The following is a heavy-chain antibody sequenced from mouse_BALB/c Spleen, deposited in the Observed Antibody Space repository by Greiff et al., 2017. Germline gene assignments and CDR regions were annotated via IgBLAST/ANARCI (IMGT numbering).Heavy chain of an antibody. D-gene: IGHD4-1*01. Sequence: EVKVEESGGGLVQPGGSMKLSCVASGFTFSNYWMNWVRQSPEKGLEWVAEIRLKSNNYATHYAESVKGRFTISRDDSKSSVYLQMNNLRAEDTGIYYCTRETGSWFAYWGQGTLVTVSA. V-gene: IGHV6-6*02. CDR2: IRLKSNNYAT. J-gene: IGHJ3*01. CDR1: GFTFSNYW. CDR3: TRETGSWFAY.